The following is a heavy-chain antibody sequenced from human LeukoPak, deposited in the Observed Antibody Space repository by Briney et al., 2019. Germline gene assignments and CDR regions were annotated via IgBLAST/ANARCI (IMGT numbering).Heavy chain of an antibody. CDR3: ARHDYYDSVGYYYVNP. CDR1: GDSISRSSYF. D-gene: IGHD3-22*01. Sequence: SETLSLTCSVSGDSISRSSYFWGWIRQPPGKGLEWIGTVNYRGITYYNTSLKSRVTISVDTSKNQFSLKLSSVTAADTAVYYCARHDYYDSVGYYYVNPWGQGTLVTVSS. CDR2: VNYRGIT. V-gene: IGHV4-39*01. J-gene: IGHJ5*02.